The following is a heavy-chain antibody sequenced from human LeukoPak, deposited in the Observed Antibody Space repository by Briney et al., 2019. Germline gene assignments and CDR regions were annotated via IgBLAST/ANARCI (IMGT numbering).Heavy chain of an antibody. CDR1: GYTFTGHY. Sequence: ASVKVSCKATGYTFTGHYMHWVRQAPGQGLEWMGCINPYTGGINYAQRFQGRITMTRDTSITTAYMELSSLRSDDTTVYYCSREDCSAITNCHQDFDHWGHGSLVTVSS. V-gene: IGHV1-2*02. CDR2: INPYTGGI. CDR3: SREDCSAITNCHQDFDH. D-gene: IGHD2-15*01. J-gene: IGHJ4*01.